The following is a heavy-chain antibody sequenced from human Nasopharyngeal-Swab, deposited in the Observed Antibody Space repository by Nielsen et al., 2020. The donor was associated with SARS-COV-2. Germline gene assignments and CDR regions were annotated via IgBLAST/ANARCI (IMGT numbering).Heavy chain of an antibody. J-gene: IGHJ4*02. CDR1: GFTFSSYA. V-gene: IGHV3-23*01. CDR3: AKDRGIVVVIGFDY. CDR2: ISGSGGRT. D-gene: IGHD3-22*01. Sequence: GGSLRPSCVPSGFTFSSYAMSWVRQAPGKGLEWVPAISGSGGRTYYADSVKGRFTISRDNSKNTLYLQMNSLRAEDTAVYYCAKDRGIVVVIGFDYWGQGTLVTVSS.